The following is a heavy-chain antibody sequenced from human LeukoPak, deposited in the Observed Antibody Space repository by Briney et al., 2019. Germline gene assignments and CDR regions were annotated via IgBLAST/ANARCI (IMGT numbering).Heavy chain of an antibody. CDR1: GGSISSYY. CDR2: IYYSGST. Sequence: SETLSLTCTVSGGSISSYYWSWIRQPPGKGLEWIGYIYYSGSTNYNPSLKSRVTISVDTSKNQFSLKLSSVTAADTAVYYCARGVTVSSSWSYWYFDLWGRGTLVTVSS. D-gene: IGHD6-13*01. V-gene: IGHV4-59*01. CDR3: ARGVTVSSSWSYWYFDL. J-gene: IGHJ2*01.